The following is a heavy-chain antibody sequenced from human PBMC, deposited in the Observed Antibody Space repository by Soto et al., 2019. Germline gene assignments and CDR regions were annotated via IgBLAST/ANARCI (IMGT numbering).Heavy chain of an antibody. CDR2: VYYTGDT. Sequence: QVQLQQSGPRLVKPSENLSLTCTASSGPNRSHNWGWIRQPPGRGLEWIGYVYYTGDTAYNPSLRGRVTISADTSTNDISLTLNSVTAADAAVYYCVRQGIDYLHGLVDVWGQGTTVSVSS. CDR3: VRQGIDYLHGLVDV. D-gene: IGHD4-17*01. V-gene: IGHV4-59*08. CDR1: SGPNRSHN. J-gene: IGHJ6*02.